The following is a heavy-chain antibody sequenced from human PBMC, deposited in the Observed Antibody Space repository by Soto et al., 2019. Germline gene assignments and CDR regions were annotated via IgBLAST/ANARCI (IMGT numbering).Heavy chain of an antibody. V-gene: IGHV4-31*03. D-gene: IGHD3-3*01. Sequence: PSETLSLTCTVSGGSISSGGYYWSWIRQHPGKGLEWIGYIYYSGSTYYNPSLKSRVTISVDTSKNQFSLKLSSVTAADTAVYYCARVPIFGVVRPDDAFDIWGQGTMVTVSS. J-gene: IGHJ3*02. CDR2: IYYSGST. CDR3: ARVPIFGVVRPDDAFDI. CDR1: GGSISSGGYY.